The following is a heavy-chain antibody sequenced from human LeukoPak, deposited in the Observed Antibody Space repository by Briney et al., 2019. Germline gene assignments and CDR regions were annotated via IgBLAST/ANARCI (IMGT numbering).Heavy chain of an antibody. J-gene: IGHJ6*02. Sequence: ASVKVSCKASGYTFTSYDINWVRQATGPGLEWMGWMNPNSGNTGYAQKFQGRVTMTRNTSISTAYMELSSLRSEDTAVYYCERGVGGYSGYDYGDYYYYGMDVWGQGTTVTVSS. D-gene: IGHD5-12*01. CDR3: ERGVGGYSGYDYGDYYYYGMDV. CDR1: GYTFTSYD. V-gene: IGHV1-8*01. CDR2: MNPNSGNT.